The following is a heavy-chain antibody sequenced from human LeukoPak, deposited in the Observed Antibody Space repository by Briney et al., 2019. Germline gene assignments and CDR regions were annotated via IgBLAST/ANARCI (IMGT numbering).Heavy chain of an antibody. J-gene: IGHJ4*02. CDR2: INHSGST. D-gene: IGHD5-12*01. CDR3: ARGIVASYYFDY. CDR1: GGSFSGYY. V-gene: IGHV4-34*01. Sequence: PSETLSLTCAVYGGSFSGYYWSWIRQPPGKGLEWIGEINHSGSTNYNPSLKSRVTISVDTSKNQFSLKLSSVTAADTAVYYCARGIVASYYFDYWGQGTLVTVSS.